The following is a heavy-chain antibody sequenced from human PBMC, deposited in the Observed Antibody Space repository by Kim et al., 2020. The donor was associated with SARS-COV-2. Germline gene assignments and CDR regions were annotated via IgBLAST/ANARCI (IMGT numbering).Heavy chain of an antibody. CDR2: ISGDGSST. J-gene: IGHJ6*02. Sequence: GGSLRLSCEASEFIFEDYAMHWVRQIPGKGLEWVALISGDGSSTYYADSVQGRFTISRDNSKNSLYLRMNSLKTEDTALYYCAKDIQGGVWGGEIYGMDVWGQGNAVTVSS. CDR1: EFIFEDYA. CDR3: AKDIQGGVWGGEIYGMDV. D-gene: IGHD2-21*01. V-gene: IGHV3-43*02.